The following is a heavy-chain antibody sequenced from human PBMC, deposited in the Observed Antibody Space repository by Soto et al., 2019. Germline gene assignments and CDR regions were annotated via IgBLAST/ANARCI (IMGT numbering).Heavy chain of an antibody. CDR3: TRYYYESSGYYVY. D-gene: IGHD3-22*01. V-gene: IGHV3-49*04. CDR1: GFTFGSYA. J-gene: IGHJ4*02. Sequence: SLRLSCTGSGFTFGSYALSWVRQAPGKGLEWVGVIRSEANGGTTDYAASVKGRITISRDDSKSIAYMEINSLQTEDTAVYYCTRYYYESSGYYVYWGQGALVTV. CDR2: IRSEANGGTT.